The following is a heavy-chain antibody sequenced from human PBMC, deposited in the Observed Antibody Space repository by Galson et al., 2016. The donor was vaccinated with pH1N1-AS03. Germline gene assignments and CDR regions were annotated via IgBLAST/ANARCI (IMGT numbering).Heavy chain of an antibody. CDR2: MYSGGST. J-gene: IGHJ3*01. Sequence: SLRLSCAVSGFSVGDNYITWVRQAPGKGLEWVAVMYSGGSTYYADSVRGRLTISRDTSRDTVFLQMISLRGDDSALYFCARARLLPDPLDVWGQGTMVTVSS. V-gene: IGHV3-53*01. CDR3: ARARLLPDPLDV. CDR1: GFSVGDNY. D-gene: IGHD5-12*01.